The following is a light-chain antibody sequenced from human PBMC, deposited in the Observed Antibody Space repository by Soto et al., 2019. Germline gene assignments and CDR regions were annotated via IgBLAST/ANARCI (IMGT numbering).Light chain of an antibody. V-gene: IGKV1-9*01. CDR2: AAS. Sequence: DIQLTQAPSFLSASAGDRVTITCRASQVISSYLAWYQQKPGRAPKLLIYAASTLQSGVPSRFSGSGSGTEFTLTITSLQPEDFATYYCQQLNSFPIPFGQGTRLEIX. CDR3: QQLNSFPIP. CDR1: QVISSY. J-gene: IGKJ5*01.